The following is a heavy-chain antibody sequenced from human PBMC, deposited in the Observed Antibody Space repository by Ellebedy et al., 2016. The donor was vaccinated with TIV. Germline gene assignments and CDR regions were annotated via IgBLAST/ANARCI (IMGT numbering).Heavy chain of an antibody. CDR2: IHYDGTP. D-gene: IGHD1-26*01. CDR3: ARYIVGATTPVDF. J-gene: IGHJ4*02. V-gene: IGHV4-59*06. Sequence: SETLSLXCAVNGASFSDYNWSWIRQDPGKGLEWIGYIHYDGTPFYNPSLQSRVSIFLDTSNNQFSLKLTSVTAADTAVYYCARYIVGATTPVDFWGQGRLVTVSS. CDR1: GASFSDYN.